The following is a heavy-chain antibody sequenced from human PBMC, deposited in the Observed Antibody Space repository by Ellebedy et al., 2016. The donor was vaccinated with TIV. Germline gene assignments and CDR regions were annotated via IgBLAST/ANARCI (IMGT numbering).Heavy chain of an antibody. D-gene: IGHD3-10*01. CDR1: GFTFSSYA. V-gene: IGHV3-23*01. J-gene: IGHJ5*02. CDR2: ISGSGGST. Sequence: GGSLRLSXAASGFTFSSYAMSWVRQAPGKGLDWVSAISGSGGSTYYADSVKGRFTISRDNSKNTLYLQMNSLRAEDTAVYYCAKWASYGSGTREAWFDPWGQGTLVTVSS. CDR3: AKWASYGSGTREAWFDP.